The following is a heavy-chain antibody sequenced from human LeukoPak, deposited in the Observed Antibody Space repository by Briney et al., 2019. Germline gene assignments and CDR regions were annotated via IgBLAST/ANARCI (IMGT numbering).Heavy chain of an antibody. CDR3: ARDPGVTNWFDP. J-gene: IGHJ5*02. Sequence: ASVKVSCKASGYTFTDYYMHWVRQAPGQGLEWMGWISPNSGGTNYAQKFQGRVTMTRDTSISTAYMELSRLRSDDTAVYYCARDPGVTNWFDPWGQGTLVTVSS. CDR1: GYTFTDYY. CDR2: ISPNSGGT. V-gene: IGHV1-2*02. D-gene: IGHD2-21*02.